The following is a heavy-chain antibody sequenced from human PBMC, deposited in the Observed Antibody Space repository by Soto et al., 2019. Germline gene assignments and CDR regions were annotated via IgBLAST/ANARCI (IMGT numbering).Heavy chain of an antibody. CDR1: GGSFSDYC. Sequence: SETLSLTCAVYGGSFSDYCWSWIRQAPGKGLEWIGEINHSGRTKYNPSLKSRLTISIDTSKNQFSLKLSSVTAADTAVYYCERVLGNDGFDIWGQGTMVTV. J-gene: IGHJ3*02. CDR3: ERVLGNDGFDI. CDR2: INHSGRT. D-gene: IGHD3-3*02. V-gene: IGHV4-34*01.